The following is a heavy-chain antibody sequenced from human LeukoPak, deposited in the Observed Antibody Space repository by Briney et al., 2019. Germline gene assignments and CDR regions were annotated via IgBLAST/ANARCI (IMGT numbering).Heavy chain of an antibody. J-gene: IGHJ5*02. Sequence: GGSLRLSCAASGFTFSSYWMHWVRQAPGRGLVWVSRINSDGSSTSYADSVKGRFTISRDNAKNTLYLQMNSLRAEATAVYYCAGSASSNWFDPWGQGTLVTVSS. CDR3: AGSASSNWFDP. D-gene: IGHD6-6*01. V-gene: IGHV3-74*01. CDR1: GFTFSSYW. CDR2: INSDGSST.